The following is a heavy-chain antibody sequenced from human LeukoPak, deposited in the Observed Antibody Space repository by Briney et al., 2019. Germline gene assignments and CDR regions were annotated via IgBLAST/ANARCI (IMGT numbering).Heavy chain of an antibody. D-gene: IGHD1-7*01. Sequence: GGSLRLSCAAAGFTFSDYYMSWIRQAPGKGLEWVSYISSSGSTIYHADSVKGRFTISRENAKNSLYLQMNSLRAEDTAVYYCAKDDRCNWNYWFLYWGQGTLVTVSS. CDR1: GFTFSDYY. V-gene: IGHV3-11*01. CDR2: ISSSGSTI. J-gene: IGHJ4*02. CDR3: AKDDRCNWNYWFLY.